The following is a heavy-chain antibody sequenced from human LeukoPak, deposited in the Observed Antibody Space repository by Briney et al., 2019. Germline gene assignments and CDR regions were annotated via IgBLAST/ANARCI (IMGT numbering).Heavy chain of an antibody. J-gene: IGHJ4*02. CDR1: GYTFTGYY. V-gene: IGHV1-2*02. CDR3: ARGNTVLRFLEWFLPRDY. D-gene: IGHD3-3*01. CDR2: INPNSGGT. Sequence: GASVKVSCKASGYTFTGYYMHWVRQAPGQGLEWMGWINPNSGGTDYAQKFQGRVTMTRDTSISTAYMELSSLRSGDTAVYYCARGNTVLRFLEWFLPRDYWGQGTLVTVSS.